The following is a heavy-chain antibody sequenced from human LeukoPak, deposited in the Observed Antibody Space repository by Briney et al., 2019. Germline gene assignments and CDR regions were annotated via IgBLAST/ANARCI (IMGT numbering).Heavy chain of an antibody. CDR2: ITYDDFYK. V-gene: IGHV3-30*18. Sequence: GGSLRLSCAASGFTFRSSGMQWVRQAPGKGLEWVALITYDDFYKYYGDSVKGRFTISRDNSKNTLYLQMNSLRVEDTPVYYCAKDRISMVRSSDIDNWGQGTLVTVSS. CDR1: GFTFRSSG. D-gene: IGHD3-10*01. CDR3: AKDRISMVRSSDIDN. J-gene: IGHJ4*02.